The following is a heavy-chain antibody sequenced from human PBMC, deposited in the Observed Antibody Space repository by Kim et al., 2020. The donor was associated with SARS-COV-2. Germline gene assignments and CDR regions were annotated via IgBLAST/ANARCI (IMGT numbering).Heavy chain of an antibody. V-gene: IGHV4-39*01. CDR1: GDSISRSSIY. CDR2: INYSGKN. J-gene: IGHJ4*02. Sequence: SETLSLTCTVSGDSISRSSIYWGWIRQPPGKGLEWIGSINYSGKNYYNPSLKSRITISVDTSKKQFSLKMRSVTAVDTAVYYCARLVSENSAVEYWGQGTLVTVSS. CDR3: ARLVSENSAVEY.